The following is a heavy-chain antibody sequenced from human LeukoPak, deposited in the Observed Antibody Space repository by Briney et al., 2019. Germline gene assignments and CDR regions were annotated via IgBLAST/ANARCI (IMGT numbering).Heavy chain of an antibody. V-gene: IGHV3-23*01. CDR3: ARSRLDAFDI. J-gene: IGHJ3*02. CDR2: ISGTGGTT. Sequence: GGSLRLSCAASGFTFSNYSMSWVRQAPGKGLEWVSSISGTGGTTYYADSVKGRFTISRDNSKNTLFLQMNSLRAEDTAVFYCARSRLDAFDIWGQGTLVTVSS. CDR1: GFTFSNYS. D-gene: IGHD6-19*01.